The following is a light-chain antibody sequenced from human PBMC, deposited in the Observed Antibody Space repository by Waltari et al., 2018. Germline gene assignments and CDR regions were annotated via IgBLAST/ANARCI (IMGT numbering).Light chain of an antibody. CDR3: QQYNSWPLT. CDR2: DAS. Sequence: EIVMTQSSATLSVSPGERASLSCRASQSVRSNLAWYQQKPGQAPRLLIYDASTRATGVPARFSGSGSGTEFTLTISSLQSEDFAVYYCQQYNSWPLTFGGGTKVEIK. CDR1: QSVRSN. V-gene: IGKV3-15*01. J-gene: IGKJ4*01.